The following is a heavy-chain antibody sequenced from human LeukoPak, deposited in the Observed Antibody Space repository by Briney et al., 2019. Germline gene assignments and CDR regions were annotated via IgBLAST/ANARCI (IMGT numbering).Heavy chain of an antibody. J-gene: IGHJ3*02. CDR2: IDWDDDK. Sequence: SGPTLVNPTQTLTLTCTFSGFSLSTSGMCVSWIRQPPGKALEWLARIDWDDDKYYSTSLKTRLTISKDTSKNQVVLTMTNMDPVDTATYYCARILLVGATKPHAFDIWGQGTMVTVSS. CDR1: GFSLSTSGMC. D-gene: IGHD1-26*01. V-gene: IGHV2-70*11. CDR3: ARILLVGATKPHAFDI.